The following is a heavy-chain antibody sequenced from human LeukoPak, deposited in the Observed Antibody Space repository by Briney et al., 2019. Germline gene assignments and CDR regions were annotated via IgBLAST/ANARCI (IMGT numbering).Heavy chain of an antibody. V-gene: IGHV4-34*01. D-gene: IGHD2-15*01. J-gene: IGHJ6*03. CDR2: INHSGST. CDR1: GGSFSGYY. CDR3: ARWVVAADYFYYMDV. Sequence: SETLSHTCAVYGGSFSGYYWSWIRQPPGKGLEWIGEINHSGSTNHNPSLKSRVTISVDTSKNQFSLKLNSVTAADTAVYYCARWVVAADYFYYMDVWGNGTTVTVSS.